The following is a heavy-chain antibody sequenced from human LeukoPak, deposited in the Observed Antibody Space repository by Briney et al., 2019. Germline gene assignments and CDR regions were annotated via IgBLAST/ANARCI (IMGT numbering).Heavy chain of an antibody. CDR3: ARDKGGFLYFGEYDP. D-gene: IGHD3-10*01. CDR2: IYTSGST. J-gene: IGHJ5*02. CDR1: GASISSGSHH. Sequence: SETLSLTCTVSGASISSGSHHWSWIRQPAGKGLEWIGRIYTSGSTNYNPSLKSRLSISVDMSKNQFSLKLSSVTAVDTAVYYCARDKGGFLYFGEYDPWGQGTLVTVSS. V-gene: IGHV4-61*02.